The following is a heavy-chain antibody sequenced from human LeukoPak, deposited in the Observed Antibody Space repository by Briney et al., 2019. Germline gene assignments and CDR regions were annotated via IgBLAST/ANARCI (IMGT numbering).Heavy chain of an antibody. Sequence: SVKVSCKASGGTFSSYAISWVRQAPGQGLEWMGGIIPIFGTANYAQKFQGRVTITTDESTSTAYMELSSLRSEDTAVYYCARSQSCGGDCERGFDIWGQGTMVTVSS. J-gene: IGHJ3*02. CDR3: ARSQSCGGDCERGFDI. V-gene: IGHV1-69*05. D-gene: IGHD2-21*02. CDR2: IIPIFGTA. CDR1: GGTFSSYA.